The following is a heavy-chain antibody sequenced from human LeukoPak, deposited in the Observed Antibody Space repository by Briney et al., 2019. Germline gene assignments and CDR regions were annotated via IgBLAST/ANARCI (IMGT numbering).Heavy chain of an antibody. J-gene: IGHJ4*02. Sequence: QPGGSLKLSCAASGLTFTNYGMTWVRQAPGKGXXWVSSISGSGSDTYYADSVKGRFTISRDNSKNTLYVQMVSLRAEDTAIYYCAGSSGWWAHDYWGQGTLVTVSS. CDR2: ISGSGSDT. CDR3: AGSSGWWAHDY. V-gene: IGHV3-23*01. D-gene: IGHD6-19*01. CDR1: GLTFTNYG.